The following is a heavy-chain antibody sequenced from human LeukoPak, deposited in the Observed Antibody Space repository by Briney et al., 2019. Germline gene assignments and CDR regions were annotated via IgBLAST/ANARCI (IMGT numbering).Heavy chain of an antibody. CDR3: EKDFQGSSGYYGDWFDP. CDR1: GFTFDDYA. J-gene: IGHJ5*02. Sequence: PGRSLRLSCAASGFTFDDYAMHWGRQAPGKGLEWVSGISWNSGSIGYADSVKGRFTISRDNAKTSRNLQMNSLRVEDTPLYYCEKDFQGSSGYYGDWFDPWGQGTLVTVSS. V-gene: IGHV3-9*01. CDR2: ISWNSGSI. D-gene: IGHD3-22*01.